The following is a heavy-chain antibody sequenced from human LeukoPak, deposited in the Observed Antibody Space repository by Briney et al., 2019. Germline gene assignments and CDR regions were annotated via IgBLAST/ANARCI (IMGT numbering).Heavy chain of an antibody. Sequence: MTSETLSLTCTVSGGSISSDYWSWIRQPPGKGLEWIGSIYYSGSTYYNPSLKSRVTISVDTSKNQFSLKLSSVTAADTAVYYCARQAQTMVRGVTAAKFDYWGQGTLVTVSS. CDR1: GGSISSDY. D-gene: IGHD3-10*01. J-gene: IGHJ4*02. V-gene: IGHV4-59*08. CDR3: ARQAQTMVRGVTAAKFDY. CDR2: IYYSGST.